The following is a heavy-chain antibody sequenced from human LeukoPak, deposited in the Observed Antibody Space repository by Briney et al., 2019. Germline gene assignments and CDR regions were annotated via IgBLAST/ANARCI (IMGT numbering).Heavy chain of an antibody. V-gene: IGHV3-74*01. CDR2: INSDGSST. D-gene: IGHD3-10*01. CDR1: GFTFSSYW. Sequence: PGGSLRLSCAASGFTFSSYWMHWIRQAPGKGLVWVPRINSDGSSTTYADSVKGRFTISRDNAKNTLYLQMNSLRAEDTAVYFCARDYGRSRDYGMDVWGQGTTVTVSS. J-gene: IGHJ6*02. CDR3: ARDYGRSRDYGMDV.